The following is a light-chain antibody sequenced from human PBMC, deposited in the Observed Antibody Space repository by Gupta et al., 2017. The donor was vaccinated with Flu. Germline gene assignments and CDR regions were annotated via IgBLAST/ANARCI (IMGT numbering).Light chain of an antibody. J-gene: IGLJ2*01. V-gene: IGLV2-8*01. CDR2: EVI. Sequence: QSALTQPPSASGSPGQSVTISCTGTSSDVGGYNYVSWYQQHPGKAPKLMIYEVIKRPSGVPGRFSGSKSGNTASLTVSGLQAEEDADYYCNADASSNKGVFGGGTKLTVL. CDR1: SSDVGGYNY. CDR3: NADASSNKGV.